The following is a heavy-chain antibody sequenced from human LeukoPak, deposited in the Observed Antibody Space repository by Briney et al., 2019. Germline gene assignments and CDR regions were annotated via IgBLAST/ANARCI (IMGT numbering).Heavy chain of an antibody. CDR3: ARVLVSSRTFDI. J-gene: IGHJ3*02. CDR2: ISKDGNNK. V-gene: IGHV3-30*03. Sequence: GGSLRLSCAASGFTFSTYGMHWVRQAPGKGLDWVAVISKDGNNKYYADSVKGRFTISRDNTKNSLYLQINSLRAEDTAVYYCARVLVSSRTFDIWGQGTMVTVSS. CDR1: GFTFSTYG. D-gene: IGHD2-15*01.